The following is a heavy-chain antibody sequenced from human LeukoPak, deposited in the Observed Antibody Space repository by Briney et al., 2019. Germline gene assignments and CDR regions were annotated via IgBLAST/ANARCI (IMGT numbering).Heavy chain of an antibody. D-gene: IGHD4-23*01. CDR1: GGTFSSYA. V-gene: IGHV1-69*13. CDR2: IIPIFGTA. Sequence: SVKVSCKASGGTFSSYAISWVRQPPGQGLEWMGGIIPIFGTANYAQKFQGRVTITADESTSTDYMELSSLRSEDTAVYYCATDYGGNGDAFDIWGQGTSVTVSS. J-gene: IGHJ3*02. CDR3: ATDYGGNGDAFDI.